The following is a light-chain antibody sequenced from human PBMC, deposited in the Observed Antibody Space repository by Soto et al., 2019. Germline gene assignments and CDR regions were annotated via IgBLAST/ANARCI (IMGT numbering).Light chain of an antibody. CDR2: EVS. J-gene: IGLJ3*02. V-gene: IGLV2-14*01. Sequence: QSALTQPASVSGSPGQSITISCSGTSSDVGGYNYVSWYQQHPGKAPKLMIYEVSNRPSGVYNRFSGSKSGNTASLTISGLQADDDGDYYCSSYTSSSTLDVFGGGTKLTVL. CDR3: SSYTSSSTLDV. CDR1: SSDVGGYNY.